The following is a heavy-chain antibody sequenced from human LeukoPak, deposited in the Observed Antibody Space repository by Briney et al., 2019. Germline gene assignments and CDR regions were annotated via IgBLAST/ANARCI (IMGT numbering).Heavy chain of an antibody. J-gene: IGHJ6*02. D-gene: IGHD6-13*01. CDR1: GFTFSSYA. CDR3: AKTVLAAADYYYYGMDV. Sequence: GGSLRLSCAASGFTFSSYAMSWVRQAPGKGLEWVSAISGSGGSTYYADSVKGRFTISRDNSKNTLYLQMNSLRAEDTAVYYCAKTVLAAADYYYYGMDVWGQGTTATVSS. V-gene: IGHV3-23*01. CDR2: ISGSGGST.